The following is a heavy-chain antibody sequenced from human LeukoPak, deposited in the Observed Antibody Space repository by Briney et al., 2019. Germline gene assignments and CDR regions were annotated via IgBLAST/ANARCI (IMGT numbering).Heavy chain of an antibody. J-gene: IGHJ4*02. CDR2: IYYSGST. D-gene: IGHD4-17*01. Sequence: SETLSLTCTVSGGSISSYYWSWIRQPPGKGLEWIGYIYYSGSTNYNPSLKSRVTMSVDTSRNQFSLKLISVTAADTAVYYCADDYGDWGQGTLVTVSS. CDR1: GGSISSYY. CDR3: ADDYGD. V-gene: IGHV4-59*12.